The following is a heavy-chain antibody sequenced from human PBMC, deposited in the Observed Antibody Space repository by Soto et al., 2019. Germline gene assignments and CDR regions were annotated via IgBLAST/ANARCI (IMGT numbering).Heavy chain of an antibody. J-gene: IGHJ3*02. CDR1: GFTFDDYA. CDR2: ISWNSGSI. D-gene: IGHD3-3*01. Sequence: GGSLRLSCAASGFTFDDYAMHWVRQAPGKGLEWVSGISWNSGSIGYADSVKGRFTISRDNAKNSLYLQMNSLRAEDTALYYCAKDLEPALRYDFWSGYYVDAFDIWGQGTMVTVSS. V-gene: IGHV3-9*01. CDR3: AKDLEPALRYDFWSGYYVDAFDI.